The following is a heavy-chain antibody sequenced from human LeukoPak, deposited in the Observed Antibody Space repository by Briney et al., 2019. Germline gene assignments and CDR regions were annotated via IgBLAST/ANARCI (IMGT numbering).Heavy chain of an antibody. J-gene: IGHJ6*02. V-gene: IGHV1-18*01. CDR3: ARAGYDYVWGSYPMSRAYYGMDV. CDR1: GYTFTSYG. Sequence: GASVKVSCKASGYTFTSYGISWVRQAPGQGLEWMGWISAYNGNTNYAQKLQGRVTMTTDTSTSTAYMELRSLRSDDTAVYYCARAGYDYVWGSYPMSRAYYGMDVWGQGTTVTVSS. CDR2: ISAYNGNT. D-gene: IGHD3-16*02.